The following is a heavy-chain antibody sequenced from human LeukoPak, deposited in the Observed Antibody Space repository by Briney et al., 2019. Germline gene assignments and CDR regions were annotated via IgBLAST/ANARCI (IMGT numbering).Heavy chain of an antibody. CDR2: IKSKTDGGTT. Sequence: GSLKLSFAASGFTFSNAWMSWVRPAPGKGLEWAGRIKSKTDGGTTDYAAPVKGRFTISRDDSKNTLYLQMNSLKTEDTAVYYCTTSSGYDSSYWGQGTLVTVSS. CDR3: TTSSGYDSSY. CDR1: GFTFSNAW. D-gene: IGHD5-12*01. J-gene: IGHJ4*02. V-gene: IGHV3-15*01.